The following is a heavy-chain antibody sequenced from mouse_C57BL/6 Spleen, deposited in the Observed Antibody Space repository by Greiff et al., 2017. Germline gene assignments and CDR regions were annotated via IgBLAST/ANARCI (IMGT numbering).Heavy chain of an antibody. V-gene: IGHV5-9-1*02. Sequence: EVQLVESGEGLVKPGGSLKLSCAASGFTFSSYAMSWVRQTPEKRLEWVAYISSGGDYIYYADTVKGRFTISRDNARNTLYLQMSSLKSEDTAMYYCTVYDYDGAWFAYWGQGTLVTVSA. D-gene: IGHD2-4*01. CDR1: GFTFSSYA. CDR2: ISSGGDYI. J-gene: IGHJ3*01. CDR3: TVYDYDGAWFAY.